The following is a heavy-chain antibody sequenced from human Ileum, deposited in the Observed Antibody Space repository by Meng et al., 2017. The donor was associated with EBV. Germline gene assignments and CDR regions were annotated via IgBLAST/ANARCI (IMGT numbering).Heavy chain of an antibody. CDR1: GDSISSNNW. Sequence: QGHLQESGPGLVKPSGTLSLTCAVSGDSISSNNWWSWVRQPPGKGLEWIGEIYHSGSTNYNPSFKSRVTMSVDKSKNQISLNLSSVTAADTAVYYCASGRDYAWHSWGRGTLVTVSS. D-gene: IGHD4-17*01. V-gene: IGHV4-4*02. J-gene: IGHJ4*02. CDR2: IYHSGST. CDR3: ASGRDYAWHS.